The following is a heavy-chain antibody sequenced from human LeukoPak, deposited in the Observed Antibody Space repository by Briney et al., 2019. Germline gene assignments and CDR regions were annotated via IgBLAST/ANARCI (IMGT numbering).Heavy chain of an antibody. Sequence: GGSLRLSCAASGFTFKSYDMHWVRQAAGEGLEWVSAIGTAGDTYYPGSVKGRFTISRENAKKTVYLQMNSLRVEDTGVYYCARDGSFGRDVWGQGTTVTVSS. CDR3: ARDGSFGRDV. CDR2: IGTAGDT. J-gene: IGHJ6*02. CDR1: GFTFKSYD. D-gene: IGHD6-19*01. V-gene: IGHV3-13*01.